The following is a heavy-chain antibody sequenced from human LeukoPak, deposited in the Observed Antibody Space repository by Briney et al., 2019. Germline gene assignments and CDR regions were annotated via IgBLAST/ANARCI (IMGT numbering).Heavy chain of an antibody. D-gene: IGHD5-12*01. V-gene: IGHV3-74*01. CDR1: EFTFSSYW. J-gene: IGHJ5*02. CDR3: ASGYSRIWFDP. CDR2: INSDGSST. Sequence: GGSLRLSCAASEFTFSSYWMHWVRQAPGKGLVWVSRINSDGSSTSYADSVKGRFTISRDNAKNSLYLQMNSLRAEDTAVYYCASGYSRIWFDPWGQGTLVTVSS.